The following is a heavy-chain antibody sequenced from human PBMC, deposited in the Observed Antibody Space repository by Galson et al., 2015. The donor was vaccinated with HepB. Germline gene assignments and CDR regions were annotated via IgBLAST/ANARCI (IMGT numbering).Heavy chain of an antibody. CDR1: GYAFTGYG. Sequence: SVKVSCKASGYAFTGYGISWVRQAPGQGLEWMGWISAYNGNTNYAQKLQGRVTMTTDTSTSTAYMELRSLRSDDTAVYYCAVSRARYCSGGSCYGALLRPSAGPFDYWGQGTLVTVSS. J-gene: IGHJ4*02. CDR3: AVSRARYCSGGSCYGALLRPSAGPFDY. V-gene: IGHV1-18*01. CDR2: ISAYNGNT. D-gene: IGHD2-15*01.